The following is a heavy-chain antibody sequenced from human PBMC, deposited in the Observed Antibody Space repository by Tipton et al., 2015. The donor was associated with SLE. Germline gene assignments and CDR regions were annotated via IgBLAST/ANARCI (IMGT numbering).Heavy chain of an antibody. CDR1: GGSITTTTYY. CDR2: IYYSGST. CDR3: ARLEDPFGIFGVPKGWFDP. Sequence: TLSLTCTVSGGSITTTTYYWGWIRQSPGKGLEWIGSIYYSGSTYYNPSLKSRVTMSVDTSKNQFSLKLTSVTAADTAVYYCARLEDPFGIFGVPKGWFDPWGQGTLVTVSS. V-gene: IGHV4-39*07. J-gene: IGHJ5*02. D-gene: IGHD3-3*01.